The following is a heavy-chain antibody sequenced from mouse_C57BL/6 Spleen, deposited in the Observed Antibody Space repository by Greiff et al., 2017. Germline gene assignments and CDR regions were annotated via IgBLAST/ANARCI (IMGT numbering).Heavy chain of an antibody. CDR3: ASSHGSSPAWFAY. CDR1: GFIFSDYG. V-gene: IGHV5-17*01. J-gene: IGHJ3*01. CDR2: ISSGSSTI. D-gene: IGHD1-1*01. Sequence: EVHLVESGGGLVKPGGSLKLSCAASGFIFSDYGMHWVRQAPEKGLEWVAYISSGSSTIYYADTVKGRFTISRDNAKNTLFLQMTSLRSEDTAMYYCASSHGSSPAWFAYWGQGTLVTVSA.